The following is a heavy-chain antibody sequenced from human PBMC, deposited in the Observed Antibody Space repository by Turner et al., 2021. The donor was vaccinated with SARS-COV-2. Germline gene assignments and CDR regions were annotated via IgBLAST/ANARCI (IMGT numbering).Heavy chain of an antibody. Sequence: EVQLVESGGGLVQPGGSLRLPCAASGVTVSSNYMSWVRQAPGKGLEWVSVIYSGGSTYYADSVKGRFTISRHNSKNTLYLQMNSLRAEDTAVYYCARDLRRYATAAFDVWGQGTMVTVSS. CDR3: ARDLRRYATAAFDV. CDR2: IYSGGST. V-gene: IGHV3-53*04. CDR1: GVTVSSNY. D-gene: IGHD3-9*01. J-gene: IGHJ3*01.